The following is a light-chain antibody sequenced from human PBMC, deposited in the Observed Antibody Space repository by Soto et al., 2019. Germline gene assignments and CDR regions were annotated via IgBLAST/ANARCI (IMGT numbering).Light chain of an antibody. V-gene: IGLV2-23*01. CDR3: AAWDDSLSGVV. CDR1: SSDVGRYNL. J-gene: IGLJ2*01. CDR2: EGT. Sequence: QSALTQPASVSGSPGQSITISCTGSSSDVGRYNLVSWYRHHPGKAPKLMIYEGTKRPSGVSNRFSGSKSGNTASLTISGLQAEDEADYYCAAWDDSLSGVVFGGGTKLTVL.